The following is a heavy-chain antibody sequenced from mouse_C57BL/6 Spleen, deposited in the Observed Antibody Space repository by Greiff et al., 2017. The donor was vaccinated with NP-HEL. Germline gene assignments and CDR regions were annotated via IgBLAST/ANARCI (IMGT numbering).Heavy chain of an antibody. V-gene: IGHV1-82*01. CDR1: GYAFSSSW. CDR3: ARPLYGSSYFHY. Sequence: VKLMESGPELVKPGASVKISCKASGYAFSSSWMNWVKQRPGKGLEWIGRIYPGDGDTNYNGKFKGKATLTADKSSSTAYMQLSSLTSEDSAVYFCARPLYGSSYFHYWGQGTTLTVSS. CDR2: IYPGDGDT. J-gene: IGHJ2*01. D-gene: IGHD1-1*01.